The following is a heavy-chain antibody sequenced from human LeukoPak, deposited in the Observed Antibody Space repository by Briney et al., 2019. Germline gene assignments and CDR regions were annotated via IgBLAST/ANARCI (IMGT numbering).Heavy chain of an antibody. CDR2: ISSSSSYI. CDR3: ARRGGLVPIDY. Sequence: GGSLRLSCAASGFTFSSYSMNWVRQAPGKGLEWVSSISSSSSYIYYADSVKGRFTISRDNAKNSLYLQMNSLRAEDTAVYYCARRGGLVPIDYWGQGTLVTVSS. V-gene: IGHV3-21*01. D-gene: IGHD2-2*01. CDR1: GFTFSSYS. J-gene: IGHJ4*02.